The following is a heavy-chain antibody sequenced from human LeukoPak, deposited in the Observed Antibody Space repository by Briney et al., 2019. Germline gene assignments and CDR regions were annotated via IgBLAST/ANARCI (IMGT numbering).Heavy chain of an antibody. CDR2: IIPILGIA. V-gene: IGHV1-69*04. J-gene: IGHJ6*02. D-gene: IGHD5-18*01. Sequence: GASVKVSCKASGGTFSSYAISWVRQAPGQGLEWMGRIIPILGIANYAQKFQGRVTITADKSTSTAYMELSSLRSEDTAVYYCASPWGYSYGPAYYYYGMDVWGQGTTVTVSS. CDR3: ASPWGYSYGPAYYYYGMDV. CDR1: GGTFSSYA.